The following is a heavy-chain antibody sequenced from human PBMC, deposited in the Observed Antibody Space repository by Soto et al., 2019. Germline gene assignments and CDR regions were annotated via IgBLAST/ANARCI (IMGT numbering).Heavy chain of an antibody. CDR2: IIPFFGTA. CDR1: GGTFSSYA. CDR3: AREGLVLVPTTVNSDYYYYAIDV. Sequence: SVKVSCKASGGTFSSYAISWVRQAPGQGLEWMGGIIPFFGTANYAQKFQGRVTITADESTSTVYMELSSLRSEDTAVYYCAREGLVLVPTTVNSDYYYYAIDVWGQGTTVTVSS. V-gene: IGHV1-69*13. J-gene: IGHJ6*02. D-gene: IGHD2-2*01.